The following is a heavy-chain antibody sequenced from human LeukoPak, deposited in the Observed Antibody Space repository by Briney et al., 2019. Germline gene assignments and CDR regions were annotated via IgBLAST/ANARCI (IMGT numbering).Heavy chain of an antibody. CDR1: GFTFSING. CDR3: ARDLGYDILTGYYSD. V-gene: IGHV3-33*08. D-gene: IGHD3-9*01. J-gene: IGHJ4*02. CDR2: IWYDGSNK. Sequence: GSLRLSCAASGFTFSINGMHWVRQAPGKGLEWVAVIWYDGSNKYYADSVKGRFTISRDNSKNTLYLQMNSLRAEDTAVYYCARDLGYDILTGYYSDWGQGTLVTVSS.